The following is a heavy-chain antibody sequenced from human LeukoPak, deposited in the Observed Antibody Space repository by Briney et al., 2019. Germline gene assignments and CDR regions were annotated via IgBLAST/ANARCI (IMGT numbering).Heavy chain of an antibody. J-gene: IGHJ4*02. CDR1: GFTFSSYA. V-gene: IGHV3-23*01. D-gene: IGHD3-10*01. CDR2: MSGSGGST. CDR3: AKDPQQGYYGSGSYYQDS. Sequence: PGGSLRLSCAASGFTFSSYAMSWVRQAPGKGLEWVSAMSGSGGSTYYADSVKGRFTISRDNSKNTLYLQMNSLRAEDSAVYYCAKDPQQGYYGSGSYYQDSWGQGTLVTVSS.